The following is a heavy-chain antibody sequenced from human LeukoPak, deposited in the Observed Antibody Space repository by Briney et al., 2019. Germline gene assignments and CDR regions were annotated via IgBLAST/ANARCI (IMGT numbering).Heavy chain of an antibody. V-gene: IGHV3-23*01. CDR2: ISGGGGST. Sequence: GGSLRLSCAASGFTFNNYGMNWVRQAPGKGLEWVSSISGGGGSTYYADSVKGRFTISRDNSKNTLYLQMNSLRAEDTAVYYCATSWVAARPFYFDYWGQGTLVTVSS. D-gene: IGHD6-6*01. J-gene: IGHJ4*02. CDR3: ATSWVAARPFYFDY. CDR1: GFTFNNYG.